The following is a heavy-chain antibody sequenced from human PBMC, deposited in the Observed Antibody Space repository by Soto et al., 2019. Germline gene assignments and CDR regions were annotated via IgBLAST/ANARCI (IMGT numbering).Heavy chain of an antibody. CDR1: GGSVSSYY. V-gene: IGHV4-59*02. Sequence: TLSLTCTVSGGSVSSYYWSWIRQSPGKGLEWIGYIYYIGSIKYKPSLKSRVTMSVDTSKNQFSLTLNSVTAADTATYYCARGGISHWAYFYYMDVWDRGTTVTVSS. D-gene: IGHD2-21*01. J-gene: IGHJ6*03. CDR3: ARGGISHWAYFYYMDV. CDR2: IYYIGSI.